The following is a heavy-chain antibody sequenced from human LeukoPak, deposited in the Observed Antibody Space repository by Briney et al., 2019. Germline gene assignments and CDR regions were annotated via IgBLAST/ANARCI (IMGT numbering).Heavy chain of an antibody. CDR2: IIPIFGTA. Sequence: ASVKVSCKASGGTFSSYAISWVRQAPGQGLEWMGGIIPIFGTANYAQKFQGRVTITADESTSTAYMELSSLRSEDTAVYYCARGPRPGVVTLSQNYYYYMDVWGKGTTVTVSS. D-gene: IGHD3-3*01. J-gene: IGHJ6*03. CDR3: ARGPRPGVVTLSQNYYYYMDV. V-gene: IGHV1-69*13. CDR1: GGTFSSYA.